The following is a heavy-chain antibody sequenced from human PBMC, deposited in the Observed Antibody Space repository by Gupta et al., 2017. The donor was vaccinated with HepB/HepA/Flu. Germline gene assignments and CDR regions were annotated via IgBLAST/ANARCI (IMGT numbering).Heavy chain of an antibody. Sequence: EVQLVASGGDLVQPGGSLRLSCAASGFPFRSHYMSWVRQAPGKGLAWVATIKPDGDDKYYVDSLKGRFTISRDNAKNSLFLQMNNLREEDTAVYYCARVSHYGGVNFDYWGQGTLVTVSS. V-gene: IGHV3-7*01. D-gene: IGHD2-8*02. CDR1: GFPFRSHY. J-gene: IGHJ4*02. CDR2: IKPDGDDK. CDR3: ARVSHYGGVNFDY.